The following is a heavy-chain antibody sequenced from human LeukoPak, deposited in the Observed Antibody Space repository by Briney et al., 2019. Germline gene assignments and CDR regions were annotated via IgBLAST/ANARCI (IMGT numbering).Heavy chain of an antibody. CDR3: AREIGMGAFDYYYYGMDV. J-gene: IGHJ6*02. CDR2: INPSGGST. V-gene: IGHV1-46*01. Sequence: ASVKVSCKASGYTFTNYYMHWVRQSPGQGLEWMGIINPSGGSTSYEQKFQGRVTMTRDTYTSTVYMELSSLRSEDTAVYYCAREIGMGAFDYYYYGMDVWGQGTTVTVSS. D-gene: IGHD3-16*01. CDR1: GYTFTNYY.